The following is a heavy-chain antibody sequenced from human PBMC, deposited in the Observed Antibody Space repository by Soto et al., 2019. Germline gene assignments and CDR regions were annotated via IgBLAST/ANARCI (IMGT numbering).Heavy chain of an antibody. Sequence: QVQLQQWGAGLLKPSETLSLTCAVYGGSFSGYYWSWIRQPPGKGLEWIGEINHSGSTNYNPSLKSRVTISVDTSKNQFSLKLSSVTAADTAVYYCARRRMFGGQGGSWGQGTLVTVSS. CDR1: GGSFSGYY. CDR2: INHSGST. J-gene: IGHJ5*02. CDR3: ARRRMFGGQGGS. D-gene: IGHD3-10*02. V-gene: IGHV4-34*01.